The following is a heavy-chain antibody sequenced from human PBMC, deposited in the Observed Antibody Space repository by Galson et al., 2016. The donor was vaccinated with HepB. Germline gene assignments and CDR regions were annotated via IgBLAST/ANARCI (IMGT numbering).Heavy chain of an antibody. Sequence: SLRLSCAASGFTFSAYAMHWVRQAPGKGLEWVAVISYDGNKNYYADSVKGRFTISRDNSKNTLYLQMNSLRVEDTAVHYCARDKAAGYDFWSGYFTQTYGMDVWGKGTTVTVSS. CDR3: ARDKAAGYDFWSGYFTQTYGMDV. J-gene: IGHJ6*04. CDR1: GFTFSAYA. V-gene: IGHV3-30*14. CDR2: ISYDGNKN. D-gene: IGHD3-3*01.